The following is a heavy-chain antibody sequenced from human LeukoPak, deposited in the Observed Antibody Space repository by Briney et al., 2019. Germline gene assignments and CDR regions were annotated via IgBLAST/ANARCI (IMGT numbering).Heavy chain of an antibody. J-gene: IGHJ6*02. V-gene: IGHV3-30*18. CDR2: ISYDGSNK. Sequence: GRSLRLSCAASGFTFSSYGMHWVRQAPGKGLEWVAVISYDGSNKYYADSVKGRFTISRDNSKNTLYLQMNSLRAEDTAVYYCAKRKVATSSHYYYYGMDVWGQGTTVTVSS. CDR1: GFTFSSYG. D-gene: IGHD5-12*01. CDR3: AKRKVATSSHYYYYGMDV.